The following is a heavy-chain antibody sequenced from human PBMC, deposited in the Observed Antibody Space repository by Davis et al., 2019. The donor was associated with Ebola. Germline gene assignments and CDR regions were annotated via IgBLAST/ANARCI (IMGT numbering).Heavy chain of an antibody. V-gene: IGHV5-51*01. CDR1: GYSFTSHW. J-gene: IGHJ4*02. CDR2: IYPGDSET. Sequence: GESLKISCKGSGYSFTSHWIGWVRQMPGKGLEWMGSIYPGDSETRYSPSFQGQVTISADKSISTAYLQWTSLKASDTAMYYCARLDGPYSSSPWYFDYWGQGTLVTVSS. CDR3: ARLDGPYSSSPWYFDY. D-gene: IGHD6-6*01.